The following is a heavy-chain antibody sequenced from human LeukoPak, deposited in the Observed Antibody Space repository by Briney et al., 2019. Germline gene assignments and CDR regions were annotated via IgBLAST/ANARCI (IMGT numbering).Heavy chain of an antibody. Sequence: ASVKVSCKASGYTFTSYDFNWVRQAPGQGPEWIGWMNPNSGTTGYAQKLQGRVTMTTDTSTSTAYMELRSLRSDDTAVYYCARVVYDSSGYYPPVDYWGQGTLVTVSS. CDR1: GYTFTSYD. CDR3: ARVVYDSSGYYPPVDY. V-gene: IGHV1-8*01. J-gene: IGHJ4*02. D-gene: IGHD3-22*01. CDR2: MNPNSGTT.